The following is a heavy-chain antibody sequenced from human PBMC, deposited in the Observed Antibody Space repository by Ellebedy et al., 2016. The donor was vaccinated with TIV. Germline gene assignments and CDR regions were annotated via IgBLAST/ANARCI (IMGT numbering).Heavy chain of an antibody. CDR2: IKQDGTAE. CDR3: ARTYQTAMVRGVISPCDY. D-gene: IGHD3-10*01. Sequence: GGSLRLSXAASGFTFSSHWMTWVRQAPGKGLEWLTNIKQDGTAEYYVDSVKGRFTISRDNAKNSLYLQMNSLRAEDTAVYYCARTYQTAMVRGVISPCDYWGQGTLVTVSS. J-gene: IGHJ4*02. V-gene: IGHV3-7*01. CDR1: GFTFSSHW.